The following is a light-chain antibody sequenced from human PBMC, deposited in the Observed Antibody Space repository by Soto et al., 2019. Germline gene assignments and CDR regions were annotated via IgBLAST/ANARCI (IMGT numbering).Light chain of an antibody. CDR2: GTS. CDR1: QSVSSSY. Sequence: EIVLTESPGPLSFSPGERAIPSYRASQSVSSSYLPWYQQKPGQAPRFLISGTSSRATGIQDRFSGSGSGTDFSLTISRLEPEDFAVYYCHQYGSSPTTLGQGTKVDIK. CDR3: HQYGSSPTT. V-gene: IGKV3-20*01. J-gene: IGKJ1*01.